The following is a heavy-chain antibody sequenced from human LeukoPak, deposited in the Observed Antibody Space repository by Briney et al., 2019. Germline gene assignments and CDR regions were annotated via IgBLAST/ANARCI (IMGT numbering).Heavy chain of an antibody. CDR2: ISNTNSYI. V-gene: IGHV3-21*01. J-gene: IGHJ3*02. Sequence: GGSLRLSCVASGFTFSSYSMNWVRQAPGEGLEWVSCISNTNSYIYYADSVKGRFTISRDNAKNSLYLQMNSLRAEDTAVYYCARDAFDIWGQGTMVTVSS. CDR1: GFTFSSYS. CDR3: ARDAFDI.